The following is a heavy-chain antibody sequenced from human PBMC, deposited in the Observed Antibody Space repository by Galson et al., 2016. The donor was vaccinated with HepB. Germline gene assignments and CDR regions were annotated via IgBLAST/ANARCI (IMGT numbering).Heavy chain of an antibody. J-gene: IGHJ3*02. Sequence: SVKVSCKASGGTFSSHAISWVRQAPGQGLEWMGGIITIFGSPDYAQKFQGRVTITADENTRSAYMELSSLRSGDTAVYYCGNGNVTRIRGGIGAAAFDIWGQGTMVTVSS. CDR2: IITIFGSP. CDR1: GGTFSSHA. V-gene: IGHV1-69*13. CDR3: GNGNVTRIRGGIGAAAFDI. D-gene: IGHD3-10*01.